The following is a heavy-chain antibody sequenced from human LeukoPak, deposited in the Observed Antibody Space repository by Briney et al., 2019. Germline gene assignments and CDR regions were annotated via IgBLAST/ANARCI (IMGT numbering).Heavy chain of an antibody. V-gene: IGHV3-9*01. CDR2: ISWNSGSI. D-gene: IGHD4-23*01. J-gene: IGHJ5*02. CDR3: ARDWVWTTVVTSLFGFDP. Sequence: PGGSLRLSCAASGFTFYDYAMHWVRQAPGKGLEWVSGISWNSGSIVYADSVKGRFTISRDNAKNSLYLQMNSLRAEDTALYYCARDWVWTTVVTSLFGFDPWGQGTLVTVSS. CDR1: GFTFYDYA.